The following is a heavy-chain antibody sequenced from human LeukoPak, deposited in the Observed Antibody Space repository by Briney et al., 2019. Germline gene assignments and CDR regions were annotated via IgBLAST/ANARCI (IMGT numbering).Heavy chain of an antibody. V-gene: IGHV3-23*01. Sequence: GGSLRLSCAASGFTFSSYAMSWVRQAPGKGLEWVSAISGSGGSTYYADSVKGRFTISRDNSKNTLYLQMNSLRAEDTAVYYCARVDFWSGYYFRYFDYWGQGTLVTVSS. D-gene: IGHD3-3*01. CDR1: GFTFSSYA. J-gene: IGHJ4*02. CDR2: ISGSGGST. CDR3: ARVDFWSGYYFRYFDY.